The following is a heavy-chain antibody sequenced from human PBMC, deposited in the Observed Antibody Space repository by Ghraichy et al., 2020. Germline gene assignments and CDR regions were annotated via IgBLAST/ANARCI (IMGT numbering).Heavy chain of an antibody. V-gene: IGHV3-33*01. CDR3: ARDLLGYCSSTRCTNFDY. D-gene: IGHD2-2*01. Sequence: LRLSCAASGFTFSSYGMHWVRQAPGKGLEWVAVIWYDGSNKYYADSVKGRFTISRDNSKNTLYLQMNSLRAEDTAVYYCARDLLGYCSSTRCTNFDYWGQGTLVTVSS. CDR1: GFTFSSYG. J-gene: IGHJ4*02. CDR2: IWYDGSNK.